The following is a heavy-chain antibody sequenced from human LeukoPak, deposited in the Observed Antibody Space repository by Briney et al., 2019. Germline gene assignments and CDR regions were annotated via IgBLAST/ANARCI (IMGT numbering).Heavy chain of an antibody. CDR2: ISGSGGST. J-gene: IGHJ4*02. CDR3: AKDRLYYDFWSGFDY. D-gene: IGHD3-3*01. CDR1: GFTFSSYA. Sequence: PGGSLRLSCAASGFTFSSYAMSWVRQAPGKGLEWVSAISGSGGSTYYADSVKGRFTISRDNSKNTLYLQMNSLRAEDTAVYYCAKDRLYYDFWSGFDYWGQGTLVTVSS. V-gene: IGHV3-23*01.